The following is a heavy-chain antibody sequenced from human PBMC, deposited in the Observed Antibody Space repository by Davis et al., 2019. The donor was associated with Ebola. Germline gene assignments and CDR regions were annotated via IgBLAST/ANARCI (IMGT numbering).Heavy chain of an antibody. J-gene: IGHJ4*02. Sequence: GESLKISCAASGFTFSSYTMHWVRQAPGKGLVWVSRISSDGSSTSYADSVKGRFTISRDNSKNTLYLQMNSLRAEDTAVYYCAKGSAADDWGQGTLVTVSS. CDR3: AKGSAADD. V-gene: IGHV3-74*01. D-gene: IGHD6-13*01. CDR2: ISSDGSST. CDR1: GFTFSSYT.